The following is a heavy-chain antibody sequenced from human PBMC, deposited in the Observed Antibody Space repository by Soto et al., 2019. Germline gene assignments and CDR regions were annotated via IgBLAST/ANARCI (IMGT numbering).Heavy chain of an antibody. CDR2: ISAYNGNT. CDR1: GYTFTSYG. CDR3: ARDHSFGGPFDP. V-gene: IGHV1-18*01. D-gene: IGHD3-10*01. J-gene: IGHJ5*02. Sequence: QVKLVQSGAEVKKPGASVRVSCQASGYTFTSYGISWVRQAPGQGLEWMGWISAYNGNTNYAQKLQGRVTMTTDTSTSTAYLELRSLRSDDTSVYYCARDHSFGGPFDPWGQGTLVTVS.